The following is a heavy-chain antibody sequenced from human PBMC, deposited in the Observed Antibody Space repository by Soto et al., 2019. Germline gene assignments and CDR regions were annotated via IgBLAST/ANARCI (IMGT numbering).Heavy chain of an antibody. V-gene: IGHV3-74*01. Sequence: GGSLRLSCAASGFTFNNYWIHWVRQVPGKGLVWVSRINDDGSTTNYADSVKGRFTISRDNSKNTLYLQMNSLRAEDTDVYYCARELRYFDWLLNWGRGTLVTVSS. CDR1: GFTFNNYW. CDR2: INDDGSTT. CDR3: ARELRYFDWLLN. D-gene: IGHD3-9*01. J-gene: IGHJ4*02.